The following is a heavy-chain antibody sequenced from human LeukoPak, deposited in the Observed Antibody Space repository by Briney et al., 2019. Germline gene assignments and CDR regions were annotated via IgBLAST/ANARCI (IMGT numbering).Heavy chain of an antibody. V-gene: IGHV1-2*02. Sequence: GASVKVSCKASGYTLTTYYIHWVRQAPGQGLEWMGWINPNSGGTNYAQKFQGRVTMTRDTSISTVYMELSRLRSDDTAVYYCARDSPLYGPDYWGQGTLVTVSS. D-gene: IGHD4-17*01. CDR1: GYTLTTYY. CDR2: INPNSGGT. CDR3: ARDSPLYGPDY. J-gene: IGHJ4*02.